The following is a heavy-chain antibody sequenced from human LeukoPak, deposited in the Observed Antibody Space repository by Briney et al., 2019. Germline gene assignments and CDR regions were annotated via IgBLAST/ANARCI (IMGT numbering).Heavy chain of an antibody. J-gene: IGHJ4*02. CDR2: IKRKSDGGTT. Sequence: GGSLRLSCAVSGLTFSNAWMSWVRQAPGKGLEWVGRIKRKSDGGTTDYAAPVKGRFTISRDDSKNTLYLQMNSLKSEDTAVYYCTTELDIRPNHYWGQGTLVTVSS. V-gene: IGHV3-15*01. CDR3: TTELDIRPNHY. D-gene: IGHD3-22*01. CDR1: GLTFSNAW.